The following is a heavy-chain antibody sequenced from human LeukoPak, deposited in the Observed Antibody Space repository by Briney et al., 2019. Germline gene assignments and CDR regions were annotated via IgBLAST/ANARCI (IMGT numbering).Heavy chain of an antibody. J-gene: IGHJ4*02. D-gene: IGHD3-10*01. CDR1: GGTFSSYA. CDR3: ARGHGSGSYYFDY. Sequence: SVKVSCKASGGTFSSYAISWVRQAPGQGLEWVGGIIPIFGTANYAQKFQGRVTITADKSTSTAYMELSSLRSEDTAVYYCARGHGSGSYYFDYWGQGTLVTVSS. V-gene: IGHV1-69*06. CDR2: IIPIFGTA.